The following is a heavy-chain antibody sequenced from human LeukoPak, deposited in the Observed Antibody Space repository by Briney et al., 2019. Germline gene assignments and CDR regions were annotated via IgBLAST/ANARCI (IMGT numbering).Heavy chain of an antibody. Sequence: SVKVSCKASGGTFSSYAISWVRQAPGQGLEWMGGIIPIFGTASYAQKFQGRVTITADESTSTAYMELSSLRSEDTAVYYCARPSSSSWYLYYYGMDVWGQGTTATVSS. J-gene: IGHJ6*02. CDR2: IIPIFGTA. CDR1: GGTFSSYA. D-gene: IGHD6-13*01. V-gene: IGHV1-69*01. CDR3: ARPSSSSWYLYYYGMDV.